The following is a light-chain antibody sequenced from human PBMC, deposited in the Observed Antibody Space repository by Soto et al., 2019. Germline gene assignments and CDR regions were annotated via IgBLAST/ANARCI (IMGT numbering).Light chain of an antibody. J-gene: IGKJ1*01. V-gene: IGKV1-12*01. Sequence: DIQMTQSPSSVSASVGDRVTITCRASQGISNWLAWYQQKPGNAPKLLIYATSTLQTGVPSRFSGSGSGTDFTLTISSLQSEDFAFYYCQQYNDWPRTFGQGTKV. CDR3: QQYNDWPRT. CDR2: ATS. CDR1: QGISNW.